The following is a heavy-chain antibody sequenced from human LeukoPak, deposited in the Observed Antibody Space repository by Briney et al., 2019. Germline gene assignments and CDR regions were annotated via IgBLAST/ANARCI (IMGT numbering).Heavy chain of an antibody. CDR1: GYSISSGHY. D-gene: IGHD3-16*01. Sequence: SETLSLTCTVSGYSISSGHYWGWIRQPPGKGLEWIGSIYHSGSTNYNPSLKSRVTISVDTSKNQFSLKLSSVTAADTAVYYCARVGGSDAFDIWGQGTMVTVSS. V-gene: IGHV4-38-2*02. J-gene: IGHJ3*02. CDR3: ARVGGSDAFDI. CDR2: IYHSGST.